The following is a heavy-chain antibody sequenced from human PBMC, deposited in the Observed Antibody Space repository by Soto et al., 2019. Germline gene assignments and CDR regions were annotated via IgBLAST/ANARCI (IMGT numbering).Heavy chain of an antibody. CDR2: IIPIFGTA. Sequence: QVQLVQSGAEVKKPGSSVKVSCKASGGTFSSYAISWVRQAPGQGLEWMGGIIPIFGTANYAQKFQGRVTITADESTSTAYMELSSLRSEDTAVYYCARGIVLRGGGNYYYYYGMDVWDQGTTVTVSS. CDR1: GGTFSSYA. V-gene: IGHV1-69*12. J-gene: IGHJ6*02. D-gene: IGHD2-8*01. CDR3: ARGIVLRGGGNYYYYYGMDV.